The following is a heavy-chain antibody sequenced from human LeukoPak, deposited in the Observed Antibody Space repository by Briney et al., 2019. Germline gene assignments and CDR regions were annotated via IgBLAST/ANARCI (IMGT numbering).Heavy chain of an antibody. D-gene: IGHD3-3*01. V-gene: IGHV3-23*01. CDR1: GFTFSSHA. J-gene: IGHJ4*02. CDR2: ISGSGGST. Sequence: GGSLRLSCAASGFTFSSHAMSWVRQAPGKGLEWVSAISGSGGSTYYADSVKGRFTISRDNSKKTLYLQVNSLRAEDTAVYYCANPKSPYYEFWSGYYQFDYWGQGTLVTVSS. CDR3: ANPKSPYYEFWSGYYQFDY.